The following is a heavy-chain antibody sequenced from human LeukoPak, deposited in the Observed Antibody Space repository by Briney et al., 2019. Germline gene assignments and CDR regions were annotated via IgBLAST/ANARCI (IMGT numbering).Heavy chain of an antibody. D-gene: IGHD3-22*01. Sequence: GASVKVSCKVSGYTLTELSMHWVRQAPGKGLEWMGGFDPEIYAQKFQGRVTMTEDTSTDTAYMELSSLRSEDTAVYYCATGYYYDSSGYRYDAFDIWGQGTMVTVSS. CDR3: ATGYYYDSSGYRYDAFDI. J-gene: IGHJ3*02. CDR1: GYTLTELS. CDR2: FDPE. V-gene: IGHV1-24*01.